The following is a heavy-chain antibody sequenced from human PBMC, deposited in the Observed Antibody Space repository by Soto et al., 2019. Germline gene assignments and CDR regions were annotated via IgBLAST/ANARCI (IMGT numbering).Heavy chain of an antibody. Sequence: ASVKVSCKXSGYTFTGYYMHWVRQAPGQGFEWMGRISPKSGGTNYAQKFQGRVTMTWDTSLNTAYMELSSLMFEDTAVYYCARPPGYVSDWYYFDLWGQGTLVTVSS. J-gene: IGHJ4*02. D-gene: IGHD3-9*01. CDR3: ARPPGYVSDWYYFDL. V-gene: IGHV1-2*02. CDR2: ISPKSGGT. CDR1: GYTFTGYY.